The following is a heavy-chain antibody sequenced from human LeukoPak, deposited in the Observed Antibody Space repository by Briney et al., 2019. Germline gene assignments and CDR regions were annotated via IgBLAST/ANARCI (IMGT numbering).Heavy chain of an antibody. J-gene: IGHJ4*02. CDR3: AKALRPSYFAS. CDR2: FSSGGSI. V-gene: IGHV3-21*04. CDR1: GFTFSSYS. Sequence: GGSLRLSCAASGFTFSSYSMNWVRQAPGKGLQWVSTFSSGGSIWYADPVKGRFTISRDNSENTLFLQMDSLRAEDTAIYYCAKALRPSYFASWGQGTLVTVSS.